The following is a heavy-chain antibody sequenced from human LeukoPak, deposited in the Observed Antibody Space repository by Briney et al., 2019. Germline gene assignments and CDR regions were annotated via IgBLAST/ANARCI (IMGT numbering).Heavy chain of an antibody. CDR3: AKVAGDRMDY. D-gene: IGHD6-13*01. CDR1: VYNFATYG. J-gene: IGHJ4*02. CDR2: ISANSGKT. Sequence: ASVSVSCKASVYNFATYGFCWVRQAPGHGLEWMGWISANSGKTTYAQKFQGRVTMTTDTSTTTAYMELRTLRPDDTAVYYCAKVAGDRMDYWGQGTLVTVSS. V-gene: IGHV1-18*01.